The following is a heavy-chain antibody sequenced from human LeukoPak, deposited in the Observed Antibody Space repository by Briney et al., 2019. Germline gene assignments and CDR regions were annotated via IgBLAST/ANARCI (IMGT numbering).Heavy chain of an antibody. CDR1: GGSISSYY. CDR3: ARSKYYYGPYYFDY. D-gene: IGHD3-10*01. CDR2: IYYSGST. Sequence: SETLSLTCTVSGGSISSYYWSWIRQPPGKGLEWIGYIYYSGSTNYNPSLKSRVTISVDTSKNQFSLKLSSVTAADTAVYYCARSKYYYGPYYFDYWGQGTLVTVPS. V-gene: IGHV4-59*01. J-gene: IGHJ4*02.